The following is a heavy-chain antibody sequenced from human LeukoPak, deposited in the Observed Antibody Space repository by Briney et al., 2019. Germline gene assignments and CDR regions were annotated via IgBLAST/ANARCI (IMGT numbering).Heavy chain of an antibody. CDR2: IIPILGIA. D-gene: IGHD3-16*01. V-gene: IGHV1-69*04. CDR1: GGTFSSYA. CDR3: ARGGGYGPKSAAFDI. J-gene: IGHJ3*02. Sequence: GASVKVSCKASGGTFSSYAISWVRQGPGQGLEWMGRIIPILGIANYAQKFQGRVTITADKSTSTAYMELSSLRSEDTAVYYCARGGGYGPKSAAFDIWGQGTMVTVSS.